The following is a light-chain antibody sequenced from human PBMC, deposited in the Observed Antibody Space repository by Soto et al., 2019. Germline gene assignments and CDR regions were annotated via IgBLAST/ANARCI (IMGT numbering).Light chain of an antibody. V-gene: IGKV1-39*01. CDR1: QSIINY. CDR2: AAS. CDR3: QQSFTTPLT. Sequence: DIQMTQSPSSLSASVGDRVTITCRASQSIINYLNWYQLRPGKAPRLLIYAASSLQSGVPSRFTGGGSGTHFTLTISNLQPEDSATYRCQQSFTTPLTFGGGTKVEIK. J-gene: IGKJ4*01.